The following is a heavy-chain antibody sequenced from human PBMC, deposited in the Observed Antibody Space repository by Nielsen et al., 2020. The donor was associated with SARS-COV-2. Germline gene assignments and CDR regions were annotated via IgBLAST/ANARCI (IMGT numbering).Heavy chain of an antibody. Sequence: PGKGLEWIGEINHSGSTNYNPSLKSRVTISVDTSKNQFSLKLSSVTAADTAVYYCARGSVYCSSTSCYSFVYYYYYYMDVWGKGTTVTVSS. V-gene: IGHV4-34*01. D-gene: IGHD2-2*01. CDR2: INHSGST. CDR3: ARGSVYCSSTSCYSFVYYYYYYMDV. J-gene: IGHJ6*03.